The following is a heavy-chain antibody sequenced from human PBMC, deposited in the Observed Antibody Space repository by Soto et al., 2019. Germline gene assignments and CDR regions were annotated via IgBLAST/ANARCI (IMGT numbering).Heavy chain of an antibody. V-gene: IGHV1-46*03. Sequence: ASVKVSCKASGYTFTSYYMHWVRQAPGQGLEWMGIINPSGGSTSYAQKFQGRVTMTRDTSTSTVYMELSSLRSEDTAVYYCARDLFPLAVAGFQDDWYFDLWGRGTLVTVSS. CDR3: ARDLFPLAVAGFQDDWYFDL. D-gene: IGHD6-19*01. CDR2: INPSGGST. CDR1: GYTFTSYY. J-gene: IGHJ2*01.